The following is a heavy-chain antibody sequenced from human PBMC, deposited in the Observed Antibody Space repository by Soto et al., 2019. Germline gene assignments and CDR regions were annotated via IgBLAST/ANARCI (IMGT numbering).Heavy chain of an antibody. CDR2: IWYDGSKQ. CDR3: ARDPGVTNYYFDY. Sequence: QVQLVESGGGVVQPGTSLRLSCAPSGFTFSSYGMHWVRQEPGKGLEWVAVIWYDGSKQYYADSVKGRFTISRDNSKNTLYLQMNSLRAEDTAVYYCARDPGVTNYYFDYWGQGTLVTVSS. CDR1: GFTFSSYG. J-gene: IGHJ4*02. V-gene: IGHV3-33*01. D-gene: IGHD3-3*01.